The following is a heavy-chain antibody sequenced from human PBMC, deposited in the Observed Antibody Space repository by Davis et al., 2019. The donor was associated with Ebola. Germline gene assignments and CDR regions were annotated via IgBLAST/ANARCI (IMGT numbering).Heavy chain of an antibody. CDR2: IYYSGST. CDR3: TSRLKVLRFLEWDRYGMDV. Sequence: SETLSLTCTVSGGSISSGGYYWSWIRQHPGKGLEWIGYIYYSGSTYYNPSLKSRVTISVDTSKNQFSLKLSSVTAADTAVYYCTSRLKVLRFLEWDRYGMDVWGQGTTVTVSS. CDR1: GGSISSGGYY. V-gene: IGHV4-31*03. J-gene: IGHJ6*02. D-gene: IGHD3-3*01.